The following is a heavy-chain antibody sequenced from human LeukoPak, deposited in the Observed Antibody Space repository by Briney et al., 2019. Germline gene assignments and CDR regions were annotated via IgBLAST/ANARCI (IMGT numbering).Heavy chain of an antibody. CDR3: ARAVTRVDY. J-gene: IGHJ4*02. V-gene: IGHV3-11*06. D-gene: IGHD4-17*01. CDR1: GFTFSDYY. CDR2: ISSTSSFT. Sequence: GGSLRLSCAASGFTFSDYYMSWIRQAPGKGLEWVSYISSTSSFTNYADSVKGRFTISRDNAKNSLYLQMDSLGAEDTAIYYCARAVTRVDYWGQGTLVTVSS.